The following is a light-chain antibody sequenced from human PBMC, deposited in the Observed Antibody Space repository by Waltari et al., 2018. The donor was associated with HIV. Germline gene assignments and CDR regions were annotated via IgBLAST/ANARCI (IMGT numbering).Light chain of an antibody. Sequence: DILLTQSPATISVSPGRRVTVSCRASQNVDDKLAWYQQKPGQSPRLLIYHSSVRAAGVPTRFGGAGSATNFTLTITSLQSEDFALYFCQQYHHWPPLTFGGGSRVELK. V-gene: IGKV3D-15*01. CDR1: QNVDDK. J-gene: IGKJ4*01. CDR2: HSS. CDR3: QQYHHWPPLT.